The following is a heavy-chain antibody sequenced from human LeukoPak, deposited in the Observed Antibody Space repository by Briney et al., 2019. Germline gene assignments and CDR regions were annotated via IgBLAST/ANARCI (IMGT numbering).Heavy chain of an antibody. CDR3: AKDRPTWPIDY. D-gene: IGHD5-12*01. J-gene: IGHJ4*02. CDR2: IWYDGSNK. Sequence: PGRSLRLSCAASGFTFSSYGMHWVRQAPGKGLEWVAVIWYDGSNKYYADSVKGRFTISRDNSKNTLFLQMNSLRAEDTAVYYCAKDRPTWPIDYWGQGTLVTVSS. CDR1: GFTFSSYG. V-gene: IGHV3-33*06.